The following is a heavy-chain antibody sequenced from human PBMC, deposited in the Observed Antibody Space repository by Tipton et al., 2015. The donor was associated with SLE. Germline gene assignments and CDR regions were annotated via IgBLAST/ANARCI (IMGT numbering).Heavy chain of an antibody. D-gene: IGHD1-1*01. V-gene: IGHV1-18*01. Sequence: QLVQSGAEVKKPGASVKVSCKASGYTFTGFGISWLRQAPGQGLECMGWISTYNGDTNYAQKFQGRVAMTTDTSTTTAYMELSSLTSDDTAVYYCARGGGSNWAPFDYWGQGTLVTVSS. CDR1: GYTFTGFG. CDR2: ISTYNGDT. J-gene: IGHJ4*02. CDR3: ARGGGSNWAPFDY.